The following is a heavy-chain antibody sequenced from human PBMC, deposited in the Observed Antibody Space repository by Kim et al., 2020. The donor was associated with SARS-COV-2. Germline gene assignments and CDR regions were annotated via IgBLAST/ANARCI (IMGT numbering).Heavy chain of an antibody. D-gene: IGHD3-3*01. J-gene: IGHJ3*02. CDR1: GFTFSSYE. CDR3: ARDRLRFLEWTTRGAFDI. CDR2: ISSSGSTI. Sequence: GGSLRLSCAASGFTFSSYEMNWVRQAPGKGLEWVSYISSSGSTIYYADSVKGRFTISRDNAKNSLYLQMNSLRAEDTAVYYCARDRLRFLEWTTRGAFDIWGQGTMVTVSS. V-gene: IGHV3-48*03.